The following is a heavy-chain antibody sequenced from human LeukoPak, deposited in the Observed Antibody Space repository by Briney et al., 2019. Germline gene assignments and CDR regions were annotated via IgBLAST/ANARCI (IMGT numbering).Heavy chain of an antibody. Sequence: SETLSLTCAVSGGSISSSNWLSWVRQPPGKGLEWIGSIYYSGSTYYNPSLKSRVTISIDTSKNQFSLKLSSVNAADTAVYYCAGNLDVVVVVAAMMGQFDYWGQGTLVTVSS. D-gene: IGHD2-15*01. CDR2: IYYSGST. V-gene: IGHV4-4*02. J-gene: IGHJ4*02. CDR3: AGNLDVVVVVAAMMGQFDY. CDR1: GGSISSSNW.